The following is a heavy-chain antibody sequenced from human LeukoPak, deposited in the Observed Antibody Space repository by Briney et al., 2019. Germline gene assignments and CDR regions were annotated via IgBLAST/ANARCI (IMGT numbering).Heavy chain of an antibody. D-gene: IGHD6-25*01. Sequence: ASVKVSCKASGYTFTSYAMHWVRQAPGQRLEWMGWINGGNGNTKYSQKLQGRVTITRDTSASTAYMELRSLRSEDTAVFYCARGPPRLNRFDPWGQGTLVTVSP. J-gene: IGHJ5*02. CDR1: GYTFTSYA. V-gene: IGHV1-3*01. CDR3: ARGPPRLNRFDP. CDR2: INGGNGNT.